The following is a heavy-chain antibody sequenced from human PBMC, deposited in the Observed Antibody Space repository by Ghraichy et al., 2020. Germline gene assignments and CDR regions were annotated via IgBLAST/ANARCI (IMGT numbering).Heavy chain of an antibody. J-gene: IGHJ4*02. D-gene: IGHD3/OR15-3a*01. V-gene: IGHV4-59*01. CDR3: ARSLSGLDSGDY. Sequence: SETLSLSCTVSGASISTNHWNWVRQPPGKGLEWIAYIFDDGSTTYNPSLESRVSISLDMSKNQFSLKLSSVTAADTAVHFCARSLSGLDSGDYWGPGTLVTVSS. CDR2: IFDDGST. CDR1: GASISTNH.